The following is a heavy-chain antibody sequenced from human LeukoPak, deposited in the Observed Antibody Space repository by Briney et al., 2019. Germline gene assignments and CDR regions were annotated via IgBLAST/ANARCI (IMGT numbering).Heavy chain of an antibody. CDR3: ARAGDGTAARDY. D-gene: IGHD2-15*01. CDR2: INENGNEK. J-gene: IGHJ4*02. CDR1: GLTFSRFW. Sequence: GGSLRLSCAASGLTFSRFWMSWVRQAPGKGLEWVANINENGNEKYYVDSVKGRFIVSRDNARNSLYLQMNNLRAEDTAVYYWARAGDGTAARDYWAQGTLVPVS. V-gene: IGHV3-7*01.